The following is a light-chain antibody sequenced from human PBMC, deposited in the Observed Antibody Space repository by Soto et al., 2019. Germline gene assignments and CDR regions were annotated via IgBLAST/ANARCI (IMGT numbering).Light chain of an antibody. CDR1: PSVTSTY. CDR3: QYYGSSPPTT. CDR2: GAS. J-gene: IGKJ2*01. V-gene: IGKV3-20*01. Sequence: EFVLTQSPGTLSLSPGERAILSCRASPSVTSTYIAWYQQKPGQAPRLLIYGASSRATGIPDRFSGSVSGTDFTITISRLEAEDFAVYSCQYYGSSPPTTFGQGTKLEIK.